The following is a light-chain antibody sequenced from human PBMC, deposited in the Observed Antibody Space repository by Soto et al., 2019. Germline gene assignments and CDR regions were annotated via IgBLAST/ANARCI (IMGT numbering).Light chain of an antibody. V-gene: IGLV1-47*01. J-gene: IGLJ2*01. CDR3: AAWDNSLSGHVV. CDR1: SSNIGSEY. Sequence: QSVLTQPPSASGTPGQWVTISCSGSSSNIGSEYVYWYQQVPGTAPRLLIYRNNQRPSGVPDRFSGSKSGTSASLAISGLRSEDEADYYCAAWDNSLSGHVVFGEGTQLTVL. CDR2: RNN.